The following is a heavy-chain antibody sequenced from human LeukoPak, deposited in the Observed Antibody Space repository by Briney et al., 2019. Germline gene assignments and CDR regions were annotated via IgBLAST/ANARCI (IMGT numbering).Heavy chain of an antibody. V-gene: IGHV3-9*03. D-gene: IGHD4-23*01. CDR3: ARAYGGNDGSVPTAFDI. CDR1: GFNFDDYA. Sequence: GGSLRLSCAASGFNFDDYAMHWVRQAPGKGLEWVSGISWNSDRVGYADSVKGRFTISRDNAKNSLHLQMNSLRAEDMALYHCARAYGGNDGSVPTAFDIWGQGTMVTVSS. CDR2: ISWNSDRV. J-gene: IGHJ3*02.